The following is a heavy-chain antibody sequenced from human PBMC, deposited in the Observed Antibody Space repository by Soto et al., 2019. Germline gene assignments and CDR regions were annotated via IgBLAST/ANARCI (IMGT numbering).Heavy chain of an antibody. CDR2: ISTNSRYT. CDR1: GFTLSDYY. CDR3: ARVYDILTSAWLDP. D-gene: IGHD3-9*01. J-gene: IGHJ5*02. Sequence: GSLRLSCASSGFTLSDYYMTWIRQAPGKGLEWISYISTNSRYTKYADSVKGRFTISRDDAKNSLYLQMNSLRVEDTAVYYCARVYDILTSAWLDPWGQGTLVTVS. V-gene: IGHV3-11*03.